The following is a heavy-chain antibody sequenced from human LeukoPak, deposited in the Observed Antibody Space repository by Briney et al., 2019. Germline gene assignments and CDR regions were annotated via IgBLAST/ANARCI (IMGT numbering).Heavy chain of an antibody. J-gene: IGHJ4*02. CDR3: AKDIGSYYDY. D-gene: IGHD3-10*01. CDR2: IQYDGSKK. V-gene: IGHV3-30*02. CDR1: GFTFSSNG. Sequence: GGSLRLSCVASGFTFSSNGMHWVRQAPGKGLEWVTFIQYDGSKKYYADSVKGRFTISRDNSKNTLYLEMNSLRAEDTAVYYCAKDIGSYYDYWGQGILVTVSS.